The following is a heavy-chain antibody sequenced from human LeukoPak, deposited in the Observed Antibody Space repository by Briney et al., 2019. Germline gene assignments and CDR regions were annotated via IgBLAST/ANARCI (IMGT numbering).Heavy chain of an antibody. Sequence: PSETLSLTCAVYGGSFSGYYWSWVRQPPGKGLEWIGEINHSGSTNYNPSLKSRVTISVDTSKTQFSLKLSSVTAADTAVYYCARWVVVTAILYWGQGTLVTVSS. CDR2: INHSGST. CDR1: GGSFSGYY. V-gene: IGHV4-34*01. J-gene: IGHJ4*02. CDR3: ARWVVVTAILY. D-gene: IGHD2-21*02.